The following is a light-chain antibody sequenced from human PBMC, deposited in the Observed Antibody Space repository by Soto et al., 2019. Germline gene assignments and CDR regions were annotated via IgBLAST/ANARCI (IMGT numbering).Light chain of an antibody. CDR2: AAS. CDR3: QQAKTFPALT. J-gene: IGKJ4*01. V-gene: IGKV1-12*01. CDR1: QAISSW. Sequence: DIQMTQSPSTLSASVGDRVTITCRASQAISSWLAWYQRKPGKAPKLLIYAASSLQSGVPSRFRGSGSGTESTLTISSLQPEDFATYYCQQAKTFPALTFGGGTKVEIK.